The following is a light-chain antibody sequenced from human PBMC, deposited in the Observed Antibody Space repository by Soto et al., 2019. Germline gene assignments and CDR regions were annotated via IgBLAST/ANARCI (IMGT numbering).Light chain of an antibody. CDR2: AVS. V-gene: IGLV2-14*01. CDR1: SSDVGGYKF. CDR3: SSYAGSYIYV. J-gene: IGLJ1*01. Sequence: QSVLTQPAFVSGSPGQTITISCTGTSSDVGGYKFVSWYQQHPGKAPKLMIYAVSNRPSGVSSRFSGSKSGNTASLTISGLQAEDEADYYCSSYAGSYIYVFGTGTKLTVL.